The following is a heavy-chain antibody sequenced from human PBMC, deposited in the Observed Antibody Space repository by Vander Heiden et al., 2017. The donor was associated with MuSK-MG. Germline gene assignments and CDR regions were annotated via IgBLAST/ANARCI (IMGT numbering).Heavy chain of an antibody. J-gene: IGHJ2*01. Sequence: EVQLVESGGGLVKPGGSLRLSCAASGFTFSRYSRNWVRQAPGKGLEWVSSISSSSSYIYYADSVKGRFTISRDNAKNSLYLQMNSLRAEDTAVYYCARDRSGYGDPDSYFDLWGRGTLVTVSS. D-gene: IGHD5-12*01. V-gene: IGHV3-21*01. CDR1: GFTFSRYS. CDR2: ISSSSSYI. CDR3: ARDRSGYGDPDSYFDL.